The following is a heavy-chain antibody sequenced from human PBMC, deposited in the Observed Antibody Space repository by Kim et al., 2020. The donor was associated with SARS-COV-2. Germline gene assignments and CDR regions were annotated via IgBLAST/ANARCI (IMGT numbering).Heavy chain of an antibody. D-gene: IGHD2-8*01. Sequence: GGSLRLSCAVSGFTFSSSWMNWVRRAPGKGLEWVANIKPDGSDQYYVDSVKGRFTISRDNAKNSLSLQMNNLRVEDTALYYSTSVSLRTPGYFWGQGTVV. CDR2: IKPDGSDQ. J-gene: IGHJ4*02. V-gene: IGHV3-7*03. CDR1: GFTFSSSW. CDR3: TSVSLRTPGYF.